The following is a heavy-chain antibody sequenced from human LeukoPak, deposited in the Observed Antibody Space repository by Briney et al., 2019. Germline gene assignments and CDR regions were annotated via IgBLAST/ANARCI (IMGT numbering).Heavy chain of an antibody. Sequence: SETLSLTCAVSGGSFSGYYWTWISTPPGKGLELIGEINHRGSTNYKPSLKSRVSISGDTSKNQFSLKLSSVTAADTAVYYCERGPPIEPIIFGGDDYFDYWGQGALVTVSS. CDR2: INHRGST. D-gene: IGHD2-21*01. V-gene: IGHV4-34*01. J-gene: IGHJ4*02. CDR1: GGSFSGYY. CDR3: ERGPPIEPIIFGGDDYFDY.